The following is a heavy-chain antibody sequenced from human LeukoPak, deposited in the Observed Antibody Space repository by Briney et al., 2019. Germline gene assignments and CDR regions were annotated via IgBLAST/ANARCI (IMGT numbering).Heavy chain of an antibody. CDR2: ISGSGGST. D-gene: IGHD6-19*01. CDR3: AKMYSSGWAEFDY. J-gene: IGHJ4*02. V-gene: IGHV3-23*01. CDR1: GFTFSSYA. Sequence: PGRSLRLSCAASGFTFSSYAMSWVRQAPGKGLEWVSAISGSGGSTYYADSVKGRFTISRDNSKNTLYLQMNSLRAEDTAVYYCAKMYSSGWAEFDYWGQGTLVTVSS.